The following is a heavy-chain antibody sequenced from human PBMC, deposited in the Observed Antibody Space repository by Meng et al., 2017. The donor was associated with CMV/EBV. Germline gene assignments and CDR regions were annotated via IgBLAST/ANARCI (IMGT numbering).Heavy chain of an antibody. V-gene: IGHV3-23*01. CDR1: FSSYA. D-gene: IGHD2-2*01. CDR3: AKGARYCSSTSCYSWFDP. CDR2: ISGSGGST. Sequence: FSSYAMSWVRQAPGKGLEWVSAISGSGGSTYYADSVKGRFTISRDNSKNTLYLQMNSLRAEDTAVYYCAKGARYCSSTSCYSWFDPWGQGTLVTVSS. J-gene: IGHJ5*02.